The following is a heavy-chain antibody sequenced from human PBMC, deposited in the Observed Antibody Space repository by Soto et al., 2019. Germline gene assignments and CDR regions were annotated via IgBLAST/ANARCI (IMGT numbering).Heavy chain of an antibody. V-gene: IGHV3-30-3*01. CDR3: AREDPLYGMDV. Sequence: QVQLVESGGGVVQPGRSLRLSCAASGFTFSSYAMHWVRQAPGKGLGWVAVISYDGSNKYYADSVKGRFTISRDNSKNTLYLQMNSLRAEDTAVYYCAREDPLYGMDVWGQGTTVTVSS. CDR1: GFTFSSYA. J-gene: IGHJ6*02. CDR2: ISYDGSNK.